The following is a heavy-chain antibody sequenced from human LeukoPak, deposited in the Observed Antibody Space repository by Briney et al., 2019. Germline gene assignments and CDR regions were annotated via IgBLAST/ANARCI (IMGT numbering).Heavy chain of an antibody. Sequence: GGSLRLSCAASGFTFSSYAMTWVRRAPGKGLEWVSYISSSGSTIYYADSVKGRFTISRDNAKNSLYLQMNSLRAEDTAVYYCARAPDVDTAMVSRTEDAFDIWGQGTMVTVSS. CDR3: ARAPDVDTAMVSRTEDAFDI. J-gene: IGHJ3*02. CDR1: GFTFSSYA. V-gene: IGHV3-11*01. CDR2: ISSSGSTI. D-gene: IGHD5-18*01.